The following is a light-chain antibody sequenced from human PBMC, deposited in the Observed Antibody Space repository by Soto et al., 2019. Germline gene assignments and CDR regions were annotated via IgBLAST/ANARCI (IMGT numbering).Light chain of an antibody. V-gene: IGKV3-20*01. Sequence: EIVFTQSPGTLSLSAGERATLSCRASQSVSSSYLAWYQQKPGQAPRLVIHGASSRATGIPDRFSGSGSGTDFTLTITRLEPEDFAVYYCQHYGYSLWTFGQGTKVDIK. CDR2: GAS. J-gene: IGKJ1*01. CDR3: QHYGYSLWT. CDR1: QSVSSSY.